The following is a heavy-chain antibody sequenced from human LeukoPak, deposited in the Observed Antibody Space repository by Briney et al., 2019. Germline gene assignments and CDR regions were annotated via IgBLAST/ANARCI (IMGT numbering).Heavy chain of an antibody. Sequence: SVKVSCKASGGTFSSYAISWVRQAPGQGLEWMGGIIPIFGTANYAQKFQGRVTITTDESTSTAYMELSSLRSEDTAVYYCASPEKSKGAFDIWGQGTMVTVSS. CDR2: IIPIFGTA. CDR3: ASPEKSKGAFDI. V-gene: IGHV1-69*05. CDR1: GGTFSSYA. J-gene: IGHJ3*02.